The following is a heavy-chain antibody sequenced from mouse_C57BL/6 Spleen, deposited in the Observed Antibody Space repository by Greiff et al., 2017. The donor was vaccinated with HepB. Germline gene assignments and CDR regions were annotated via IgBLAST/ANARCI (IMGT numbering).Heavy chain of an antibody. CDR2: IDPETGGT. CDR3: TREVGAY. J-gene: IGHJ3*01. CDR1: GYTFTDYE. D-gene: IGHD1-3*01. V-gene: IGHV1-15*01. Sequence: VQVVESGAELVRPGASVTLSCKASGYTFTDYEMHWVKQTPVHGLEWIGAIDPETGGTAYNQKFKGKAILTADKSSSTAYMELRSLTSEDSAVYYCTREVGAYWGQGTLVTVSA.